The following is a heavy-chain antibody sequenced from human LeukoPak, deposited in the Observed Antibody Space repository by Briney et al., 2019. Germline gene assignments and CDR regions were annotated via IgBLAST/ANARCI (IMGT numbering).Heavy chain of an antibody. V-gene: IGHV4-30-4*01. Sequence: SQTLSLTCTVSGGSISSGDYYWSWIRQPPGKGLEWIGYIYYSGSTYYNPSLKSRVTISVDTSKNQFSLKLSSVTAADTAVYYCARAIVVVSAAIWYFDLWGRGTLVTVSS. CDR3: ARAIVVVSAAIWYFDL. J-gene: IGHJ2*01. CDR2: IYYSGST. D-gene: IGHD2-2*01. CDR1: GGSISSGDYY.